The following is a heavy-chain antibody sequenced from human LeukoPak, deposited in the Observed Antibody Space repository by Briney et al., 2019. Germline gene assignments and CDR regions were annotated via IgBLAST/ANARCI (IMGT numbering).Heavy chain of an antibody. V-gene: IGHV3-23*01. J-gene: IGHJ4*02. Sequence: PGGSLRLSCAASGFTFSNYVMSWVRQAPGKRLEWVSSISASGGSPYYAASVKGRFTISRDNSKNTLHLQMNSLRAGDTAVYYCAKGDTSWLYVDYWGQGTLVTVSS. D-gene: IGHD2-2*01. CDR2: ISASGGSP. CDR1: GFTFSNYV. CDR3: AKGDTSWLYVDY.